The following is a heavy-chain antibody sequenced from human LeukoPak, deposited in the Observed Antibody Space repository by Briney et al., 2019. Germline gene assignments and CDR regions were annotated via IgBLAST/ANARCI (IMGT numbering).Heavy chain of an antibody. J-gene: IGHJ6*03. V-gene: IGHV4-59*08. D-gene: IGHD1-26*01. CDR3: ARQNGGSWNYYYYMDV. CDR1: GGSISSYY. CDR2: IYYSGST. Sequence: SETLSLTCTVSGGSISSYYWSWIRQPPGKGLEWIGYIYYSGSTNYNPSLKSRVTISVDTSKNQFSLRLSSVTAADTAVYYCARQNGGSWNYYYYMDVWGKGTTVTVSS.